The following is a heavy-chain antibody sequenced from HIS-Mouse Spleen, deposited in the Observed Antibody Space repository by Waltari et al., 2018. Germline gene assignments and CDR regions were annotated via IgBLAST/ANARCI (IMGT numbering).Heavy chain of an antibody. CDR1: GGSISSSSYY. Sequence: QLQLQESGPGLVKPSETLSLTCTVSGGSISSSSYYWGWIRQPPGKGLEWIGGIYYSGSTYYNPSLKSRVTISVDTSMNQFSLKLSSVTAADTAVYYCAREIPYSSSWYDWYFDLWGRGTLVTVSS. D-gene: IGHD6-13*01. CDR2: IYYSGST. V-gene: IGHV4-39*07. CDR3: AREIPYSSSWYDWYFDL. J-gene: IGHJ2*01.